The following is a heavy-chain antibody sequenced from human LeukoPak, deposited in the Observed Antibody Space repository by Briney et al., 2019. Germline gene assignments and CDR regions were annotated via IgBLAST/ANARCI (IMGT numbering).Heavy chain of an antibody. CDR3: ARGGQVAPQPGNWFDP. CDR2: IDHAGTT. V-gene: IGHV4-39*07. D-gene: IGHD2-2*01. J-gene: IGHJ5*02. Sequence: PSETLSLTCVVSGGSIITNDYWWGWIRQPPGKGLEWIGTIDHAGTTFYNVSLKSRVTISVDTPNNQFSLKLSSVTAADTAVYYCARGGQVAPQPGNWFDPWGQGTLVTVSS. CDR1: GGSIITNDYW.